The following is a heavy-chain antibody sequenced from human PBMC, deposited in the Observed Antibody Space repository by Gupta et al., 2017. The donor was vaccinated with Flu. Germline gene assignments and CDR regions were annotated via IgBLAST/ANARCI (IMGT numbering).Heavy chain of an antibody. Sequence: EVQLVESGGGLVKPGGSLRLSCAASGFTFSSDSMNWVRQAPGKGLEWVSSISSSSSYIYYADSVKGRFTISRDNAKNSLYLQMNSLRAEDTAVYYCARDIVVVPAARAAPNNWFDPWGQGTLVTVSS. CDR2: ISSSSSYI. CDR3: ARDIVVVPAARAAPNNWFDP. CDR1: GFTFSSDS. V-gene: IGHV3-21*01. J-gene: IGHJ5*02. D-gene: IGHD2-2*01.